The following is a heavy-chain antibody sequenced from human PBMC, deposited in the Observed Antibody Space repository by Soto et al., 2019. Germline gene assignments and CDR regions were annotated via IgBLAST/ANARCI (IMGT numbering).Heavy chain of an antibody. CDR1: GFTFSSYG. J-gene: IGHJ6*02. D-gene: IGHD1-26*01. CDR3: AKDVGLDV. CDR2: ISYDGSNK. V-gene: IGHV3-30*18. Sequence: GESLRLSCAASGFTFSSYGMHWVRQAPGKGLEWVAVISYDGSNKYYADSVKGRFTISRDNYKNTLYLQMNSLRAEDTAVYYCAKDVGLDVWGQGTTVTDSS.